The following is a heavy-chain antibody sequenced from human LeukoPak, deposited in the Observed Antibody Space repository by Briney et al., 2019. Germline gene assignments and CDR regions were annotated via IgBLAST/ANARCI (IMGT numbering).Heavy chain of an antibody. D-gene: IGHD1-26*01. Sequence: GESLKISCQGSGYSFTSYWIGWVRQIPGKGLGWMGIIYPGDSDTRYSPSFQGQVNLSDDKSISTAYLQWSSLKASDTAMYHCARSMGATTSYYYGMDAWGPRATVT. CDR2: IYPGDSDT. V-gene: IGHV5-51*01. CDR1: GYSFTSYW. J-gene: IGHJ6*02. CDR3: ARSMGATTSYYYGMDA.